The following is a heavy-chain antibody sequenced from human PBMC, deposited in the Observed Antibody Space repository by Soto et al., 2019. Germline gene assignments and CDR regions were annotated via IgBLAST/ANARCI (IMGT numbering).Heavy chain of an antibody. D-gene: IGHD1-20*01. Sequence: GGSLRLSCAASGFTLSSYGMHWVRQAPGKGLEWVAVISYDGSNKYYAESVKGRFNISRDNSKKTLYLQMNSLRAEDTAVYYCAKDLRNWNLDYSGQGTLVTVSS. CDR2: ISYDGSNK. J-gene: IGHJ4*02. V-gene: IGHV3-30*18. CDR3: AKDLRNWNLDY. CDR1: GFTLSSYG.